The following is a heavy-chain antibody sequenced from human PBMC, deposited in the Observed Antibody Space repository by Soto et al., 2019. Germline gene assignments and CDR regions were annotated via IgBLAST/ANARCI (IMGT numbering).Heavy chain of an antibody. CDR2: IGGSTGTI. D-gene: IGHD6-13*01. V-gene: IGHV3-48*01. J-gene: IGHJ5*01. Sequence: GGSLRLSCAASGFTFSNYPMNWVRQAPGKGLEWLSYIGGSTGTIFYADSVKGRFTISRDNAKNSLYLQMNSLRAEDTAVYYCAREGRSSNWLNWFDSSGQGTLVAVSS. CDR1: GFTFSNYP. CDR3: AREGRSSNWLNWFDS.